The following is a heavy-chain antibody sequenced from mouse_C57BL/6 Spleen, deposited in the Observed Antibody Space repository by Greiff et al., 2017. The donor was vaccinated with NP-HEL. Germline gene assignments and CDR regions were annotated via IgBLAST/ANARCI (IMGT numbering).Heavy chain of an antibody. V-gene: IGHV1-64*01. CDR1: GYTFTSYW. J-gene: IGHJ3*01. CDR3: ARPYGNYAWFAY. D-gene: IGHD2-1*01. Sequence: QVQLKQPGAELVKPGASVKLSCKASGYTFTSYWMHWVKQRPGQGLEWIGMIHPNSGSTNYNEKFKSKATLTVDKSSSTAYMQLSSLTSEDSAVYYCARPYGNYAWFAYWGQGTLVTVSA. CDR2: IHPNSGST.